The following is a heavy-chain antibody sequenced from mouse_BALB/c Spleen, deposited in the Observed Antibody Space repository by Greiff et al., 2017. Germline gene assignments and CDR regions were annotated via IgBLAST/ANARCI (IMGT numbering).Heavy chain of an antibody. CDR2: IWAGGST. CDR1: GFSLTSYG. D-gene: IGHD1-1*01. Sequence: VKLVESGPGLVAPSQSLSITCTVSGFSLTSYGVHWVRQPPGKDLEWLGVIWAGGSTNYNSALMSRLSISKDNSKSQVFLKMNSLQTDDTAMYYCASPYYYGSSYYAMDYWGQGTSVTVSS. V-gene: IGHV2-9*02. J-gene: IGHJ4*01. CDR3: ASPYYYGSSYYAMDY.